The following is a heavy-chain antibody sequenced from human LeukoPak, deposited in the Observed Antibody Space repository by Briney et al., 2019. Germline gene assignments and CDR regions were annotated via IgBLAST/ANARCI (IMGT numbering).Heavy chain of an antibody. D-gene: IGHD2-15*01. J-gene: IGHJ4*02. Sequence: ASVKVSCKASGYTFTSYGISWVRQAPGQGLEWMGWISVYNGNTNFAQNFQDRATMTIDTSTNTAYMELRSLRSDDTAVYYCARDFCSGGSCYLLFDHWGQGTQVTVSS. V-gene: IGHV1-18*01. CDR2: ISVYNGNT. CDR1: GYTFTSYG. CDR3: ARDFCSGGSCYLLFDH.